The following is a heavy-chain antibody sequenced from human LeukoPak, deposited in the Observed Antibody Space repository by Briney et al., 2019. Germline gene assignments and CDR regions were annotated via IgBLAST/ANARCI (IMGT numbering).Heavy chain of an antibody. CDR1: GYTFTSYG. J-gene: IGHJ5*02. V-gene: IGHV1-18*01. D-gene: IGHD3-10*01. CDR3: ARDMGSYYYGSGIGWFDP. Sequence: VASVNVSCKASGYTFTSYGISWVRQAPGQGLEWMGWISAYNGNTNYAQKLQGRVTMTTDTSTSTAYMELRSLRSDDTAVYYCARDMGSYYYGSGIGWFDPWGQGTLVTVSS. CDR2: ISAYNGNT.